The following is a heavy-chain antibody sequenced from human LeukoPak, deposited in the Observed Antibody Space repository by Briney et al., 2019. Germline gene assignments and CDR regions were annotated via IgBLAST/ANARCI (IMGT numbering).Heavy chain of an antibody. D-gene: IGHD3-3*01. Sequence: PSETLSLTCAVYGGSFSGYYWSWIRQPPGKGLEWIGEINHSGSTNYNPSLKSRVTISVDTSKNQFSLKLSSVTAADTAVYYCARGRSYDFWSGYYIGQLAYFDYWGQGTLVTVSS. CDR3: ARGRSYDFWSGYYIGQLAYFDY. J-gene: IGHJ4*02. V-gene: IGHV4-34*01. CDR1: GGSFSGYY. CDR2: INHSGST.